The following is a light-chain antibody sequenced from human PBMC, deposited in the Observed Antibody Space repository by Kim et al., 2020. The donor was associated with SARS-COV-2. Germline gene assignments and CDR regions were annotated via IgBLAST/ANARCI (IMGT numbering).Light chain of an antibody. CDR2: GKN. CDR3: NSRDNSGDHVV. CDR1: SLRTYY. V-gene: IGLV3-19*01. J-gene: IGLJ2*01. Sequence: SSELTQDPAVSVALGQTVRITCQGDSLRTYYASWYQQKPGQAPILVIYGKNNRPSGIPDRCSGSSSGNTASLTVTGAQAVDEADYYCNSRDNSGDHVVFG.